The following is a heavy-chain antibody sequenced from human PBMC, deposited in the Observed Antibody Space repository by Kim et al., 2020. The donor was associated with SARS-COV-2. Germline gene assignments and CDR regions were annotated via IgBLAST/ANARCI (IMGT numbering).Heavy chain of an antibody. J-gene: IGHJ4*02. CDR2: ISWNSGSI. D-gene: IGHD3-10*01. CDR3: AKDSGAGQTMVRGVITFDY. CDR1: GFTFDDYA. Sequence: GGSLRLSCAASGFTFDDYAMHWVRQAPGKGLEWVSGISWNSGSIGYADSVKGRFTISRDNAKNSLYLQMNSLRAEDTALYYCAKDSGAGQTMVRGVITFDYWGQGTLVTVSS. V-gene: IGHV3-9*01.